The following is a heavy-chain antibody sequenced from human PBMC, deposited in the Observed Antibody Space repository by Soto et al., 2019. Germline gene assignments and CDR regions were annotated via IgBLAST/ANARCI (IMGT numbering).Heavy chain of an antibody. D-gene: IGHD3-3*01. Sequence: PSEALSLTCTVSGGSISSGSSYWGWIRHPPGKGLEWIGSIYYLGNTYYNPSLEGRVTISVDTSKNQFSLKLSSVTAADTAVYYCARGIYHFWSGHNYYYYYMDVWGKGTTVPV. J-gene: IGHJ6*03. CDR1: GGSISSGSSY. CDR2: IYYLGNT. V-gene: IGHV4-39*07. CDR3: ARGIYHFWSGHNYYYYYMDV.